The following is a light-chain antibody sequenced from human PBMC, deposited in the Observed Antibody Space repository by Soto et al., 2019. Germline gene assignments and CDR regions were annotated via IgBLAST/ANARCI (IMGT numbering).Light chain of an antibody. V-gene: IGKV1-27*01. Sequence: DIQLTQSPPSLSASVGDRVTSTCRASQGISNYLAWYKQKPGKVPKVLLYAASTSQSGVPSRLARSGSVTAFPPPISSLQGVDVAIHYCPMSKLAPYTFG. J-gene: IGKJ2*01. CDR3: PMSKLAPYT. CDR2: AAS. CDR1: QGISNY.